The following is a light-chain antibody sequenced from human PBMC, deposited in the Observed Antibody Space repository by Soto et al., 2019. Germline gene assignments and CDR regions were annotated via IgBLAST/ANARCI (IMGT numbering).Light chain of an antibody. CDR2: GAS. J-gene: IGKJ2*01. CDR1: QSVSSRN. CDR3: LRYGDSPPAYT. V-gene: IGKV3-20*01. Sequence: EIVLTQSPGTVSLSPGERATLSCRASQSVSSRNLAWYRQKPGQAPILLIFGASNRATGIPDRFSGSGSGTDFTLTISRLEPEDCAVYYCLRYGDSPPAYTFGLGIKLEI.